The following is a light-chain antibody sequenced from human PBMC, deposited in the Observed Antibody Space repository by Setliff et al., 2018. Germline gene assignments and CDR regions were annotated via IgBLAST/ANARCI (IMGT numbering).Light chain of an antibody. J-gene: IGLJ1*01. Sequence: QSALTQPRAVSGSPGQSVTISCTGTSSDVGGYNYVSWYQQYPGKAPKLMIYDVSKRPSGVPDRFSGSKSGNTASLTISGLQAEDEADYYCCSYAGSYPYVFGTGTKV. CDR1: SSDVGGYNY. V-gene: IGLV2-11*01. CDR2: DVS. CDR3: CSYAGSYPYV.